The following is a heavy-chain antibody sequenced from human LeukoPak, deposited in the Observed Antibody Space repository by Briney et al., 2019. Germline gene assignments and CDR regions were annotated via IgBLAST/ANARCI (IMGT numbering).Heavy chain of an antibody. CDR1: GFTFSSYA. J-gene: IGHJ3*02. CDR3: AKDQLLVPHAFDI. CDR2: ISGSGGST. V-gene: IGHV3-23*01. D-gene: IGHD6-19*01. Sequence: GGSLRLSCGASGFTFSSYAMSWVRQAPGKGLEWVSAISGSGGSTYYADSVKGRFTISRDNSKNTLYLQMNSLRAEDTAVYYCAKDQLLVPHAFDIWGQGTMVTVSS.